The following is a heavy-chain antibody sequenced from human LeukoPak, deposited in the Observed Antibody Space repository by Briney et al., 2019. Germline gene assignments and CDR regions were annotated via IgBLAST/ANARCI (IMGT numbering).Heavy chain of an antibody. Sequence: SVKVSCKASGYTFTSYGISWVRQAPGQGLEWMGRIIPILGIANYAQKFQGRVTITADKSTSTAYMELSSLRSEDTAVYYCAREEDYYDSSGYSFVSDYWGQGTLVTVSS. CDR1: GYTFTSYG. CDR3: AREEDYYDSSGYSFVSDY. D-gene: IGHD3-22*01. V-gene: IGHV1-69*04. J-gene: IGHJ4*02. CDR2: IIPILGIA.